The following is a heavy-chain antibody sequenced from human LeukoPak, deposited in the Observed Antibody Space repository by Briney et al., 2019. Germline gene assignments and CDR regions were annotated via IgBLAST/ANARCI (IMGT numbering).Heavy chain of an antibody. J-gene: IGHJ4*02. V-gene: IGHV3-30*02. CDR3: AKGRGDIVVVPAATH. CDR2: IRYDGSNK. CDR1: GFSFSSFG. Sequence: GGSLRLSCAESGFSFSSFGMHWVRQAPGKGLERVAFIRYDGSNKYYADSVKGRFTISRDNSKNTLYLQMNSLRAEDTAVYYCAKGRGDIVVVPAATHWGQGTLVTVSS. D-gene: IGHD2-2*01.